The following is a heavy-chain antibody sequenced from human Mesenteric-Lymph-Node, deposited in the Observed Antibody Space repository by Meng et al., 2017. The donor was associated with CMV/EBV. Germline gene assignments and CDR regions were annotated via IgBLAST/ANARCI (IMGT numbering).Heavy chain of an antibody. CDR3: ARHAPRMVATKY. CDR2: INHSGST. Sequence: GSLRLSCAVYGGSFSGYYWSWIRQPPGKGLEWIGEINHSGSTNYNPSLKSRVTISVDTSKNQFSLKLSSVTAADTAVYYCARHAPRMVATKYWGQGTLVTVSS. V-gene: IGHV4-34*01. CDR1: GGSFSGYY. D-gene: IGHD5-12*01. J-gene: IGHJ4*02.